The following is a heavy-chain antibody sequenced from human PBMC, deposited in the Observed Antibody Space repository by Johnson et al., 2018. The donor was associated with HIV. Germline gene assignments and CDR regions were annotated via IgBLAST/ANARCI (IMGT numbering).Heavy chain of an antibody. CDR2: ISYDGSNK. Sequence: QVQLVESGGGVVQPGRSLRLSCAASGFTFSSYAMHWVRKAPGKGLEWVAVISYDGSNKYYADSVKGRFTISRDNSKNTLYLQMNSLRAEDTAVYYCAKGRGSPPGAFDIWGQGTMVTVS. V-gene: IGHV3-30-3*01. CDR1: GFTFSSYA. CDR3: AKGRGSPPGAFDI. J-gene: IGHJ3*02. D-gene: IGHD1-26*01.